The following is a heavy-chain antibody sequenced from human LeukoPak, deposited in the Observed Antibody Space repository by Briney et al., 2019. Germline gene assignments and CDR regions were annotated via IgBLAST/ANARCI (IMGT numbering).Heavy chain of an antibody. Sequence: GGSLRLSCAASGFTFSLYGMNWVRQAPGKGLEWVSYISEDTSIIHYADSVKGRFTISRDNAKNSLYLQMSSLRVVDTAVYYCATTGVRRDNWFGPWGQGTLVTVSS. CDR2: ISEDTSII. CDR1: GFTFSLYG. J-gene: IGHJ5*02. D-gene: IGHD3-10*01. CDR3: ATTGVRRDNWFGP. V-gene: IGHV3-48*01.